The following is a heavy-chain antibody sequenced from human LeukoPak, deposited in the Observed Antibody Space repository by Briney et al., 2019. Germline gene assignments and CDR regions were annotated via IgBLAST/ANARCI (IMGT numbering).Heavy chain of an antibody. D-gene: IGHD6-19*01. CDR3: ARQSGWSRFHSDY. Sequence: SETLSLTCTVSGGSISSSSYYWGWIHQPPGKGLEWIGSIYYSGSTYYNPSLKSRVTISVDTSKNQFSLKLSSVTAADTAVYYCARQSGWSRFHSDYWGQGTLVTVSS. J-gene: IGHJ4*02. CDR1: GGSISSSSYY. V-gene: IGHV4-39*01. CDR2: IYYSGST.